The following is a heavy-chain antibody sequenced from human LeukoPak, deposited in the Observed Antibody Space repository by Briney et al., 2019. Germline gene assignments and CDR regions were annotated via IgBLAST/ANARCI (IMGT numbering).Heavy chain of an antibody. CDR2: INPNSGGT. J-gene: IGHJ4*02. V-gene: IGHV1-2*02. CDR3: ASGGAGTAYYDWDFFRFDY. CDR1: GYTFTGYY. Sequence: ASVKVSCKASGYTFTGYYMHWVRQAPGQGLEWMGWINPNSGGTSYAQRFQGRVTLTRDTSISTAYMELSRLRSGDTAVYYCASGGAGTAYYDWDFFRFDYWGQGTLVTVSS. D-gene: IGHD5-12*01.